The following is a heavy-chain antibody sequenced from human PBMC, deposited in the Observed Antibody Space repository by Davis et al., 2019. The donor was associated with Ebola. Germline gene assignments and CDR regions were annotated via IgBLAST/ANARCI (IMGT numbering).Heavy chain of an antibody. CDR1: GFTFDDYS. CDR2: ISSSSSTI. D-gene: IGHD6-19*01. CDR3: AKTGSGWDADDPDYYFGMDV. J-gene: IGHJ6*04. V-gene: IGHV3-48*04. Sequence: GESLKISCAASGFTFDDYSMNWVRQAPGKGLEWVSYISSSSSTIYYADSVKGRFTISRDNAKNSLYLQMNSLRAEDTALYYCAKTGSGWDADDPDYYFGMDVWGKGTTVTVSS.